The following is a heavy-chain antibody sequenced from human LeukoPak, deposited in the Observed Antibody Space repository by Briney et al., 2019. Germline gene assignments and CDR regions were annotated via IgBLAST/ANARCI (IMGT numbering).Heavy chain of an antibody. CDR3: AREGEETTVTTRFGY. CDR2: ISSSSSTI. V-gene: IGHV3-48*04. CDR1: GFTFSSYS. D-gene: IGHD4-17*01. Sequence: GGSLRLSCAASGFTFSSYSMNWVRQAPGKGLEWVSYISSSSSTIYYADSVKGRFTISRDNAKNSLYLQMNSLRAEDTAVYYCAREGEETTVTTRFGYWGQGTLVTVSS. J-gene: IGHJ4*02.